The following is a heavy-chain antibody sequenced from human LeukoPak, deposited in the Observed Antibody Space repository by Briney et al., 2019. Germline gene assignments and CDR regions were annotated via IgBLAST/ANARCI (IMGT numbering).Heavy chain of an antibody. CDR1: GFTFSDYY. CDR2: ISSSGSTI. J-gene: IGHJ4*02. Sequence: GGSLRLSCAASGFTFSDYYMSWIRQAPGKGLEWVSYISSSGSTIYYADSVKGRFTISRDNAKNSLYLQMNSLRAEDTAVCYCARDNLVGATLNWGQGTLVTVSS. CDR3: ARDNLVGATLN. V-gene: IGHV3-11*04. D-gene: IGHD1-26*01.